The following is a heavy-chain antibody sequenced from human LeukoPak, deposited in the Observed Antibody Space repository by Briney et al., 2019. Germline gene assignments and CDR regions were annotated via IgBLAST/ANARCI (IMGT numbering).Heavy chain of an antibody. Sequence: PSETLSLTCTVTGDSITNYFWSWIRQPPGKGLDWIGYIYYTGNTNYKPSVKSRVTISVDTSTNQFSLRLRSVTAADTAVYYCARGRVAYSAYCFDYWGRGTLVTVSS. D-gene: IGHD2-15*01. J-gene: IGHJ4*02. CDR1: GDSITNYF. V-gene: IGHV4-59*01. CDR2: IYYTGNT. CDR3: ARGRVAYSAYCFDY.